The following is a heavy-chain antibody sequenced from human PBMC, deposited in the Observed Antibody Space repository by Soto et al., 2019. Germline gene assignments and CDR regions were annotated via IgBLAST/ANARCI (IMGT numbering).Heavy chain of an antibody. D-gene: IGHD3-3*01. Sequence: QVHLVESGGGVVQPGRSLRLSCAASGFTFSTFALHWVRQAPGEGLEWVALISHDGRIEKYADSVKGRFTISRDNSKNTLYMQMDSLRLDDTCVYYCARDGLPDDFRSGGYWFDPWGQGTQVTVSS. V-gene: IGHV3-30-3*01. CDR1: GFTFSTFA. CDR2: ISHDGRIE. J-gene: IGHJ5*02. CDR3: ARDGLPDDFRSGGYWFDP.